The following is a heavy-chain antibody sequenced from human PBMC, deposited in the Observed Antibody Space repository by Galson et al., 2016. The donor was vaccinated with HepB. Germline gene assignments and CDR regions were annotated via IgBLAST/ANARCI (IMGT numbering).Heavy chain of an antibody. J-gene: IGHJ6*02. CDR2: TFYRSTWEN. Sequence: CAISGDSVYNNGAAWVWIRQSPSRGLAWLGRTFYRSTWENHYAGSVKNRITISQETSRNQFSLHLNSVTPEDPAVYYCARAVMLGRVMDVWGQGTTVTVSS. CDR1: GDSVYNNGAA. V-gene: IGHV6-1*01. D-gene: IGHD3-10*01. CDR3: ARAVMLGRVMDV.